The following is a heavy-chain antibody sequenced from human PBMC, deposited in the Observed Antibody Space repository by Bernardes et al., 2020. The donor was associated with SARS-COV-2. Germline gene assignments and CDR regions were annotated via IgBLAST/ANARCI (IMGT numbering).Heavy chain of an antibody. CDR3: ARDIVVVPAAIRQRNWFDP. J-gene: IGHJ5*02. CDR1: GYTFSSYG. CDR2: ISGYNGKT. D-gene: IGHD2-2*02. V-gene: IGHV1-18*01. Sequence: ASVKVSCKTSGYTFSSYGIMWVRQAPGQGLEWMGWISGYNGKTNYAQKLKGRFTISRDNAKNSLYLQMNSLRAEDTALYHCARDIVVVPAAIRQRNWFDPWGQGTLVTVSS.